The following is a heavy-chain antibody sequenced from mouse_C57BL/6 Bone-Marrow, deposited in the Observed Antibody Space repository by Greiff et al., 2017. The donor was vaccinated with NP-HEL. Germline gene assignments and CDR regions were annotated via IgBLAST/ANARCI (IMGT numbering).Heavy chain of an antibody. Sequence: EVKLLESGGGLVQPKGSLKLSCAASGFSFNTYAMNWVRQAPGKGLEWVARIRSKSNNYATYYADSVKDRFTISRDDSESMLYLQMNNLKTEDTAMYYCVSHYASSPYWGQGTLVTVSA. J-gene: IGHJ3*01. CDR3: VSHYASSPY. D-gene: IGHD1-1*01. V-gene: IGHV10-1*01. CDR2: IRSKSNNYAT. CDR1: GFSFNTYA.